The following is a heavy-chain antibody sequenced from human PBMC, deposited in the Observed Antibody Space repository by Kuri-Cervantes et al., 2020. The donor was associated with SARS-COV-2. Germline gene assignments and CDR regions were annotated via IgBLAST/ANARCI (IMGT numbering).Heavy chain of an antibody. V-gene: IGHV3-23*01. CDR2: ISLNGGSQ. CDR1: GFASSNSA. Sequence: GGSLRLSCAVSGFASSNSAMSWVRQAPGKGLEWVSSISLNGGSQYYADSVKDRFTISRDNSKNTLYLQMSSLRAEDTAVYSCAKVHSGDNAYFDYWGQGTLVTVSS. D-gene: IGHD4/OR15-4a*01. J-gene: IGHJ4*02. CDR3: AKVHSGDNAYFDY.